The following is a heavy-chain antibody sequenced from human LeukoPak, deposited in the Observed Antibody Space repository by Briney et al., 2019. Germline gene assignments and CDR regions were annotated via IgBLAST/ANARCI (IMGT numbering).Heavy chain of an antibody. CDR1: GFTFGSYT. J-gene: IGHJ4*02. V-gene: IGHV3-48*01. CDR2: ISSDSGAI. CDR3: ARELAY. Sequence: PGGSLRLSCAASGFTFGSYTMNWVRQAPGKGLEWVSYISSDSGAIYYADSVKGRFTISRDNAQKSLYLQMNSLRAEDTAVYYCARELAYWGQGALVTVSS.